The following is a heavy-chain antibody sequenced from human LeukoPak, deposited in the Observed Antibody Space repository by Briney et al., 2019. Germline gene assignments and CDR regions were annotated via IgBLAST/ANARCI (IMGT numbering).Heavy chain of an antibody. Sequence: GGSLRLSCAASGFTFSSYAMSWVRQAPRKGLEWVSAITGSDGNTYYADPVKGRFTISRDNSKNTLYLQMNSLRAEDTAVYYCAQWGDFDVLTGYYVPDFWGQGTLVTVSS. CDR1: GFTFSSYA. D-gene: IGHD3-9*01. CDR2: ITGSDGNT. J-gene: IGHJ4*02. V-gene: IGHV3-23*01. CDR3: AQWGDFDVLTGYYVPDF.